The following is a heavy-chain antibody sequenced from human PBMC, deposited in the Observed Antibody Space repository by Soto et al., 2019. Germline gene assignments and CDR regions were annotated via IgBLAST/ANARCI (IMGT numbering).Heavy chain of an antibody. D-gene: IGHD5-12*01. CDR2: ISARTVSA. Sequence: EVQLLESGGGLVQPGGSLRLSCAASGFTFSTHGMNWVRQAPGKGLEWVSGISARTVSAYYADYVKGRFTISRDNSKNTLILQMNSLRVDDTAVYYCAKGYGYGGKSFDYWGQGTLVTVSS. CDR3: AKGYGYGGKSFDY. V-gene: IGHV3-23*01. J-gene: IGHJ4*02. CDR1: GFTFSTHG.